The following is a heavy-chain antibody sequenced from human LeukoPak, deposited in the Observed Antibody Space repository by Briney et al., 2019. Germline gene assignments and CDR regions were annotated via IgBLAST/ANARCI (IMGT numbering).Heavy chain of an antibody. J-gene: IGHJ4*02. D-gene: IGHD6-13*01. CDR1: GFTFNSFG. CDR3: ARDSWSLDY. Sequence: GGSLRLSCAASGFTFNSFGMHWVRQAPGKGLEWVAVIWYDGSNKYYADSVNGRFTISRDNSKNTLYLQMNSRRAKDTAVYYCARDSWSLDYWGQGTLVTVSS. V-gene: IGHV3-33*08. CDR2: IWYDGSNK.